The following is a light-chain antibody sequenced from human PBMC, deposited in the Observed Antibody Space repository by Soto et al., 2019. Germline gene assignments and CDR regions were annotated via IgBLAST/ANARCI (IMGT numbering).Light chain of an antibody. CDR3: QQYKSYSLT. J-gene: IGKJ4*01. Sequence: DILMTQSPSTLSASVGDRVTITCRASQSISSWLAWYQQKPGKAPKFLIYKASNLEVGVPSRFSGSGSGTEFTLTISSLQPDDFATYYCQQYKSYSLTFGGGTKVE. CDR2: KAS. CDR1: QSISSW. V-gene: IGKV1-5*03.